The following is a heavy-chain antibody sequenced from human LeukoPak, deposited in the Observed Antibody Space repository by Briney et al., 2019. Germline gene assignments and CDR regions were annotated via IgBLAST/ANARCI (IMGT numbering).Heavy chain of an antibody. V-gene: IGHV1-2*06. CDR1: GYTFIDYC. Sequence: GASMKVSCKXSGYTFIDYCIHWVRQAPGQGLEWMGRINPNSGGTNYAQKFQGRVTMTSDTSISTAYMELSRLRSDDTAVYYCASEYNWNDPAYYYYTDVWGKGTTVTVSS. CDR2: INPNSGGT. D-gene: IGHD1-20*01. CDR3: ASEYNWNDPAYYYYTDV. J-gene: IGHJ6*03.